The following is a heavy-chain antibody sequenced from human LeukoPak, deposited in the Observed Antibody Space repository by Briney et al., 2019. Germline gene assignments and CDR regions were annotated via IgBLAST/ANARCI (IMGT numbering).Heavy chain of an antibody. V-gene: IGHV3-64*04. CDR3: AKDRGSGYHYFDY. Sequence: GGSLRLSCSASGFTFSNYAMHWVRQAPGKGLEYVSAINSNGGSTYYADSVKGRFTISRDNSKSTLYLQMNSLRAEDTAVYYCAKDRGSGYHYFDYWGQGTLVTVSS. J-gene: IGHJ4*02. D-gene: IGHD3-22*01. CDR1: GFTFSNYA. CDR2: INSNGGST.